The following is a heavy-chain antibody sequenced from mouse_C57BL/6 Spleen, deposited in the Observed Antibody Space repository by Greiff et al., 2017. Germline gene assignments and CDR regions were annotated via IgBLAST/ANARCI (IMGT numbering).Heavy chain of an antibody. D-gene: IGHD1-1*01. CDR2: IDPENGDT. CDR1: GFNIKDYY. Sequence: EVQLQQSGAELVRPGASVKLSCTASGFNIKDYYMHWVKQRPEKGLEWIGWIDPENGDTEYAPKFQGKATITADTSSNTAYLQLSSLTSEDTAVYYCSYYAGPFAYWGQGALVTVSA. V-gene: IGHV14-4*01. CDR3: SYYAGPFAY. J-gene: IGHJ3*01.